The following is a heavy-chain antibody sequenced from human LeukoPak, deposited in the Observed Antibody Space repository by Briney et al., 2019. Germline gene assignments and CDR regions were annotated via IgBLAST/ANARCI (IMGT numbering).Heavy chain of an antibody. Sequence: GESLRLSCAASGFSFTTYWMSWVRQAPGKGLEWVANINQDGTEKYHVDSVKGRFTISRDNAKSSLYLQMNSLRVEDTAVYYCANDDYYDSSGQLDAFDIWGQGTMVTVSS. CDR2: INQDGTEK. D-gene: IGHD3-22*01. CDR3: ANDDYYDSSGQLDAFDI. J-gene: IGHJ3*02. CDR1: GFSFTTYW. V-gene: IGHV3-7*03.